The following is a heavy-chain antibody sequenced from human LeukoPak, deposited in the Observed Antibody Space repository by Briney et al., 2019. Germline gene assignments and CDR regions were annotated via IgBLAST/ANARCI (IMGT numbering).Heavy chain of an antibody. CDR2: INPNSGGT. CDR3: ARSYDSSGYYYVYYFDY. V-gene: IGHV1-2*02. J-gene: IGHJ4*02. CDR1: GYTFTGYY. Sequence: ASVKVSCKASGYTFTGYYMHWVRQAPGQGLEWMGWINPNSGGTNYAQKFQGRVTMTRDTSISTAYMELSRLGSDDTAVYYCARSYDSSGYYYVYYFDYWGQGTLVTVSS. D-gene: IGHD3-22*01.